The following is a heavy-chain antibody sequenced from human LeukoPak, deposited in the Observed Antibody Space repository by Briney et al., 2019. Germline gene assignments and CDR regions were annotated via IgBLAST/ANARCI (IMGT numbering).Heavy chain of an antibody. CDR1: GGFLSSSLYY. D-gene: IGHD3-10*01. Sequence: SETLSLTCTVSGGFLSSSLYYWGWIRQPPGKGLEWIGSIYYSDLTYYNPSLESRVTISVDTSKNQFSLKLSSVTAADTAVYYCARGRKVRGVIIRALVNWFDPWGQGTLVTVSS. V-gene: IGHV4-39*07. CDR3: ARGRKVRGVIIRALVNWFDP. CDR2: IYYSDLT. J-gene: IGHJ5*02.